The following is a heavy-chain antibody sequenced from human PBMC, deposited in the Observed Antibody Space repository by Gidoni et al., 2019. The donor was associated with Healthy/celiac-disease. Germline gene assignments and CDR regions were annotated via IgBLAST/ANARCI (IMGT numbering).Heavy chain of an antibody. CDR2: ISSSSSYI. CDR1: GFTFSSYS. J-gene: IGHJ4*02. D-gene: IGHD3-16*01. CDR3: ARDWGVRARYFDY. V-gene: IGHV3-21*01. Sequence: EVQLVESGGGLVKPGGSLRLSCAASGFTFSSYSMNWVRQAPGKGLEWVSSISSSSSYIYYADSVKGRFTISRDNAKNSLYLQMNSLRAEDTAVYYCARDWGVRARYFDYWGQGTLVTVSS.